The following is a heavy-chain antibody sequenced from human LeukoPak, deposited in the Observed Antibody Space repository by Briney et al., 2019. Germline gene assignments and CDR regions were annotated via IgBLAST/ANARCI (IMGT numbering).Heavy chain of an antibody. J-gene: IGHJ5*02. CDR2: GSDSGGT. D-gene: IGHD3-3*01. V-gene: IGHV4-34*01. Sequence: PSETLSLTCTVSGGSISSYYWSWIRQSPGKGLEWIGEGSDSGGTKFNPSLKSRVTISADTSKNQFSLKLSSVTAADTAVYHCAKNGQSGFSFDPWGQGTLVTVSS. CDR1: GGSISSYY. CDR3: AKNGQSGFSFDP.